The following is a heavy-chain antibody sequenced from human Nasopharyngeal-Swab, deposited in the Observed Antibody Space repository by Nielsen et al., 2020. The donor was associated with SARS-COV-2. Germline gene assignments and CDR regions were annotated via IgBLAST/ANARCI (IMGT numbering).Heavy chain of an antibody. D-gene: IGHD3-10*01. J-gene: IGHJ6*03. CDR3: AKRDGLLWFGELQYYYYYYMDV. CDR2: ISGSGGST. V-gene: IGHV3-23*01. Sequence: GESLKTSCAASGFTFSSYAMSWVRQAPGKGLEWVSAISGSGGSTYYADSVKGRFTISRDNSKNTLYLQMNSLRAEDTAVYYCAKRDGLLWFGELQYYYYYYMDVWGKGTTVTVSS. CDR1: GFTFSSYA.